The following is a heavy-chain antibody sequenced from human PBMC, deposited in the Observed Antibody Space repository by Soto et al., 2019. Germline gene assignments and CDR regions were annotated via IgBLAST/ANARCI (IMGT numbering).Heavy chain of an antibody. J-gene: IGHJ6*03. CDR1: GGSVSGYY. Sequence: SETLSLTCAVYGGSVSGYYWSWIRQPPGKGLERIGEINHSGSTNYNPSLKSRVTISVDTSKNQFSLKLSSVTAADTAVYYCARGVPDSGYDSYYYYYMDVWGKGTTVTVSS. D-gene: IGHD5-12*01. CDR2: INHSGST. V-gene: IGHV4-34*01. CDR3: ARGVPDSGYDSYYYYYMDV.